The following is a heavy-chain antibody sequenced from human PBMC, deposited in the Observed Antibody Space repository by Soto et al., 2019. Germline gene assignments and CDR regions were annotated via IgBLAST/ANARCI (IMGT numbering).Heavy chain of an antibody. CDR2: FDPEDGET. Sequence: ASVKVSCKVSGYTLTELSMHWVRQAPGKGLEWMGGFDPEDGETIYAQKFQGRVTMTEDTSTDTAYMELSSLRSEDTAVYYCATSLGSSWALDYWGQGTLVTVS. CDR3: ATSLGSSWALDY. CDR1: GYTLTELS. J-gene: IGHJ4*02. V-gene: IGHV1-24*01. D-gene: IGHD6-13*01.